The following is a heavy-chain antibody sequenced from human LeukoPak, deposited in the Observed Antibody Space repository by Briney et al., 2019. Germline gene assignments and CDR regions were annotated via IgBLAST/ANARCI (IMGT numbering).Heavy chain of an antibody. CDR3: ARRRYCSSTSCYSLMDY. CDR1: GYSFTSYW. CDR2: IDPSDSYT. J-gene: IGHJ4*02. V-gene: IGHV5-10-1*01. Sequence: GESLKISCKGSGYSFTSYWISWVRQMPGKGLEWMGRIDPSDSYTNYGPSFQGHVTISADKSISTAYLQWSSLEASDTAMYYCARRRYCSSTSCYSLMDYWGQGTLVAVSS. D-gene: IGHD2-2*01.